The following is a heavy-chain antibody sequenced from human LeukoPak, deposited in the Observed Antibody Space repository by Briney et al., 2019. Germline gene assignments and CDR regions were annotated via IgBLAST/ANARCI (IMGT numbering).Heavy chain of an antibody. D-gene: IGHD2-8*02. CDR3: AGHHPRNTVDF. J-gene: IGHJ4*02. Sequence: SETLSLTCSVSGGSISDHYWSWIRQPPGKGLEWVAYIYNTEAPNYNPSLNARVTMSLDMSKNQFSLRLSSVTAADTAVYYCAGHHPRNTVDFWGQGTLVTVSS. CDR1: GGSISDHY. V-gene: IGHV4-59*08. CDR2: IYNTEAP.